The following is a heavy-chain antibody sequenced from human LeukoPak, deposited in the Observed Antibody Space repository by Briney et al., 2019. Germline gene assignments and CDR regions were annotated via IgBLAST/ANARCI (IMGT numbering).Heavy chain of an antibody. CDR1: GFTFSSYA. D-gene: IGHD2-8*01. V-gene: IGHV3-66*01. Sequence: PGGSLRLSCAASGFTFSSYAMSWVRQAPGKGLEWVSVIFSGGTTKYADSVKGRFTISRDNSRNILFLQMNSLKAEDTAIYYCAGEVYRPWWGQGILVSVSS. J-gene: IGHJ4*02. CDR2: IFSGGTT. CDR3: AGEVYRPW.